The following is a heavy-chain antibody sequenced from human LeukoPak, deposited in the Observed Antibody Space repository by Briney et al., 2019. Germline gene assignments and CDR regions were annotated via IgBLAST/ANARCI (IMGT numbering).Heavy chain of an antibody. CDR3: ARDSEEYYDSSGYFDY. Sequence: PGGSLRLSCAASGFTFSSYSMNWVRQAPGKGLEWVSSISSSSSYIYYADSVKGRFTISRGNAKNSLYLQMNSLRAEDTAVYYCARDSEEYYDSSGYFDYWGQGTLVTVSS. CDR2: ISSSSSYI. J-gene: IGHJ4*02. V-gene: IGHV3-21*01. CDR1: GFTFSSYS. D-gene: IGHD3-22*01.